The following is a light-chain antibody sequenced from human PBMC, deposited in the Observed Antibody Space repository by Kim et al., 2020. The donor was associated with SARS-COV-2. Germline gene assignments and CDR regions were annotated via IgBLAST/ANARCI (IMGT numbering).Light chain of an antibody. Sequence: EIVLTQSPGTLSLSPGERATLSCRASQSVSSSYLAWYQQKPGQAPRLLILGASSRATGIPDRFSGSGSGTDFTLTISRLEPEDFAVYYCQQHAASPPLTFGGGTKLEI. J-gene: IGKJ4*01. CDR3: QQHAASPPLT. CDR2: GAS. V-gene: IGKV3-20*01. CDR1: QSVSSSY.